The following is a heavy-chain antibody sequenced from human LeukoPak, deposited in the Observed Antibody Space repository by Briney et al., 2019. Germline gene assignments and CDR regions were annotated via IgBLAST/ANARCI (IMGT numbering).Heavy chain of an antibody. CDR3: ARVLGSYALDY. V-gene: IGHV3-11*01. Sequence: GGSLRLSCSASGFTFSDYYMSWFRQPPGKGPELLSYISQSGGDQTYADSVKGRFTISRDNAKKSLYLQVNSLRAEDTAVYYCARVLGSYALDYWGQGTLVTVSS. J-gene: IGHJ4*02. CDR1: GFTFSDYY. CDR2: ISQSGGDQ. D-gene: IGHD3-10*01.